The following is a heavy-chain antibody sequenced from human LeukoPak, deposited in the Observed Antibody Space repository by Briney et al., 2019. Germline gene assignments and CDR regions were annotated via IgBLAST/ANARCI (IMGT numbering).Heavy chain of an antibody. CDR1: GFNFSSHA. D-gene: IGHD2-2*01. CDR2: ISGSGGST. CDR3: AKAPPEKYCSSTSCPYYYYYYYMDV. J-gene: IGHJ6*03. Sequence: GGSLGLSCVASGFNFSSHAMSLGRQAPGKGLEWVSAISGSGGSTYYADSVKGRFTISRDNSKNTLYLQMNSLRAEDTAVYYCAKAPPEKYCSSTSCPYYYYYYYMDVWGKGTTVTVSS. V-gene: IGHV3-23*01.